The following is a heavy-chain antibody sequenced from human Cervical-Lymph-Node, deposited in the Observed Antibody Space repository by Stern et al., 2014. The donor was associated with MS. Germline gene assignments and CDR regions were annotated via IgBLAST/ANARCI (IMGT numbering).Heavy chain of an antibody. CDR2: IDWDDDK. D-gene: IGHD6-6*01. CDR3: ARFYSSSSFADAFDI. CDR1: GFSLTTSGMC. Sequence: HVTLRESGPALVKPTQTLTLTCTFSGFSLTTSGMCVSWIRQPPGKALEXLSFIDWDDDKSYNTSLKTRLTISKDTSKNQVVLTMTNMDPVDTATYYCARFYSSSSFADAFDIWGQGTMVTVSS. J-gene: IGHJ3*02. V-gene: IGHV2-70*01.